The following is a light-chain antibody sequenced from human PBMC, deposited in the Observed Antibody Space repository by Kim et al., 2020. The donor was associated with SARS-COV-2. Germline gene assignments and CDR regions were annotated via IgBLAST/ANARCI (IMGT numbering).Light chain of an antibody. J-gene: IGKJ2*01. Sequence: LSVCPGERTTLSCKASQNIRDNLAWYQQKPGQAPRLLIYDASTRATDIPARFSGSGSGTEFTLTISSLQSEDCALYYCQQYNDWRTFGQGTKLEI. CDR1: QNIRDN. CDR3: QQYNDWRT. V-gene: IGKV3-15*01. CDR2: DAS.